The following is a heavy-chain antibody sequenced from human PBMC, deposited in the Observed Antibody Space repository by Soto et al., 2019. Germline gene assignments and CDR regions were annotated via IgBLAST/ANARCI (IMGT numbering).Heavy chain of an antibody. Sequence: EVQLLESGGGLVQRGGSQRLSCAASGFTFTSYVMSWVRQAPGKGLEWVAGISGGGSTAFYAESVKGRFTISRDNAKKTLVLPMDSGRAEDTAIYYCAKDSNKFSSSLRGRYFDYWGQGTLVTVSS. CDR2: ISGGGSTA. CDR3: AKDSNKFSSSLRGRYFDY. J-gene: IGHJ4*02. CDR1: GFTFTSYV. V-gene: IGHV3-23*01. D-gene: IGHD2-2*01.